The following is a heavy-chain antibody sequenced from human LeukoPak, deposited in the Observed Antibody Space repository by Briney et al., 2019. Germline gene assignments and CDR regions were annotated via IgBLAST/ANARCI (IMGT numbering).Heavy chain of an antibody. V-gene: IGHV3-74*01. Sequence: GGSLRLSCAASGLIVSANYMTWVRQAPGKGLEWVSRINPDYSGTDYADSVRGRFTISRDNAKNTVHLQMNSLRAEDRAVYYCARPPDGLAKAFDIWGLGTMVTVSS. CDR2: INPDYSGT. CDR3: ARPPDGLAKAFDI. CDR1: GLIVSANY. J-gene: IGHJ3*02. D-gene: IGHD5-24*01.